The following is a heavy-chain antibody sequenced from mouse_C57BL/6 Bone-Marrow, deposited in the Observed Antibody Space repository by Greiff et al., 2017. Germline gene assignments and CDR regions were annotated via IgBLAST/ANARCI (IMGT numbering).Heavy chain of an antibody. J-gene: IGHJ3*01. V-gene: IGHV14-4*01. Sequence: EVHLHHSFSSLVTPGASVKLSCTASGFNIKDDYMHWVKQRPEQGLEWIGWFDPENGDTEYASKFQGKATIPADTSSSTAYRQLISLTSADTAVYYCTNYYGNYTYWGKKTLVTDS. CDR2: FDPENGDT. CDR1: GFNIKDDY. CDR3: TNYYGNYTY. D-gene: IGHD2-1*01.